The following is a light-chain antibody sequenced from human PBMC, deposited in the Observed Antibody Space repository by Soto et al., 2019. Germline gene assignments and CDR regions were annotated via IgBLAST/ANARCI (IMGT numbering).Light chain of an antibody. V-gene: IGKV3-11*01. CDR3: QQRGT. J-gene: IGKJ4*01. Sequence: EFVLTQSPATLSLSPGERATLSCRASQSVTSYLAWYQQKPGQAPRLLIDDVSNRATGIPARFSGSGSGTDFTLTISSLEPEDFAVYYCQQRGTFGGGTKV. CDR1: QSVTSY. CDR2: DVS.